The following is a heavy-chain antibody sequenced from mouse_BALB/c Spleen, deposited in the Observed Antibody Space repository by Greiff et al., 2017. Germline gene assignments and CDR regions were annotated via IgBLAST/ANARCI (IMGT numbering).Heavy chain of an antibody. CDR3: AIGYDGYAMDY. CDR1: GFTFSSFG. J-gene: IGHJ4*01. V-gene: IGHV5-17*02. Sequence: VQLKESGGGLVQPGGSRKLSCAASGFTFSSFGMHWVRQAPEKGLEWVAYISSGSSTIYYADTVKGRFTISRDNPKNTLFLQMTSLRSEDTAMYYCAIGYDGYAMDYWGQGTSVTVSS. CDR2: ISSGSSTI. D-gene: IGHD2-2*01.